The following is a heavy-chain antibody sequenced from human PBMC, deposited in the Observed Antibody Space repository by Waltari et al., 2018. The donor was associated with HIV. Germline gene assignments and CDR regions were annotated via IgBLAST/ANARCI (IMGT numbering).Heavy chain of an antibody. Sequence: QVQLVESGGGVVQPGRSLRLSCAASGFTFKNFAMNWVRQAPGEGLEWVGNIYYDGSKKFYGDSVRGRFTISRDNSKQILYLQMNSLRVEDTALYYCARDYNYAPDYWGQGTLVVVSS. D-gene: IGHD5-18*01. CDR2: IYYDGSKK. V-gene: IGHV3-33*01. CDR3: ARDYNYAPDY. CDR1: GFTFKNFA. J-gene: IGHJ4*02.